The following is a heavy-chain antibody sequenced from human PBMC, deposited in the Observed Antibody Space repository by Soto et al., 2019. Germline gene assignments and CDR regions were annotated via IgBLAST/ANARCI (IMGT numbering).Heavy chain of an antibody. CDR2: IIAFSDIV. CDR1: GGTFGIYA. Sequence: QVQLVQSGAEVKKPGSSVKVSCKASGGTFGIYAITWVRQAPGQGLEWMGGIIAFSDIVNYTQKLQGRVTITADESTNTAYMDLSRLRSEETAIYYCARSLYSSSWYHSGNSYYYYGMDVWGRGTTVTVSS. J-gene: IGHJ6*02. D-gene: IGHD6-13*01. CDR3: ARSLYSSSWYHSGNSYYYYGMDV. V-gene: IGHV1-69*12.